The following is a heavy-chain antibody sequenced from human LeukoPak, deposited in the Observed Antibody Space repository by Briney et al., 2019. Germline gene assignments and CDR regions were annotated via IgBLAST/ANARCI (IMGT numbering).Heavy chain of an antibody. V-gene: IGHV7-4-1*02. D-gene: IGHD6-13*01. CDR1: GYTFTSYA. J-gene: IGHJ4*02. CDR3: ARGDSSSWYEPFDY. Sequence: GASVKVSCKASGYTFTSYAMNWVRQAPGQGLEWMGWINTNTGNPTYAQGFTGRFVFSLGTSVSTAYLQISSLKAEDTAVYYCARGDSSSWYEPFDYWGQGTLVTVSS. CDR2: INTNTGNP.